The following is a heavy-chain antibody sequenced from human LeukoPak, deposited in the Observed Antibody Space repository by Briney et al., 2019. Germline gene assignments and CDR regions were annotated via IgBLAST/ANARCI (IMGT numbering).Heavy chain of an antibody. Sequence: SETLSLTCAVSGDSISSNSHYWGWIRQPPGKGLAWIASIFYTGSAYYNPSLKSRATISVDTSKNQFSLKLGSVTAADTAVYYCVRRKDFWSGLIGYWGQGTLATVSS. V-gene: IGHV4-39*01. CDR3: VRRKDFWSGLIGY. CDR1: GDSISSNSHY. CDR2: IFYTGSA. D-gene: IGHD3-3*01. J-gene: IGHJ4*02.